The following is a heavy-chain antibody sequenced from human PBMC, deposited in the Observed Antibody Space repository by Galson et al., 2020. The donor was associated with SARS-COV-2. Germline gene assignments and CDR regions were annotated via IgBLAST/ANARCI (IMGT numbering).Heavy chain of an antibody. J-gene: IGHJ1*01. CDR2: LQNDGNDA. V-gene: IGHV3-53*01. CDR3: AKDRSLVGASNLES. D-gene: IGHD1-26*01. CDR1: GFSISHKY. Sequence: GESLKISCAAAGFSISHKYMQWVRQAPGKGLEWVSVLQNDGNDANVFYADVVEGRFTMSRDSSENILYLQMNSLRPDDTAVYYCAKDRSLVGASNLESWGQGTLVTVSS.